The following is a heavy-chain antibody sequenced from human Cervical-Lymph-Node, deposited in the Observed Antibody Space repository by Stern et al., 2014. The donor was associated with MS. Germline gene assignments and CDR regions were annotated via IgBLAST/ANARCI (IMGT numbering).Heavy chain of an antibody. V-gene: IGHV1-69*09. J-gene: IGHJ4*02. D-gene: IGHD2-2*01. Sequence: VQLVESGAELKKPGSSVKVSCKASGGSLSTYTITWVRQAPGQGLEWMGRIIHALNVANYAQKFQGRLTITADKSTSTAYMEMSSLRSDDTAVYYCAGPAPLDWGQGTLVTVSS. CDR1: GGSLSTYT. CDR2: IIHALNVA. CDR3: AGPAPLD.